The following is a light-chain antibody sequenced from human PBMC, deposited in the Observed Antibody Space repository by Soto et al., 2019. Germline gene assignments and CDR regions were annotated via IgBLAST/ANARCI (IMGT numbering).Light chain of an antibody. Sequence: VLTQSPGTLSVSPGDRYTPSCGASQSVSGNYLAWYQQKPGQSPRLRIYDASSRATGVPDRCSGGGSGTDFTLTSSSLEPEDFAVYDCQQRTNWAITFGQGTRLEIK. J-gene: IGKJ5*01. CDR2: DAS. V-gene: IGKV3D-20*02. CDR3: QQRTNWAIT. CDR1: QSVSGNY.